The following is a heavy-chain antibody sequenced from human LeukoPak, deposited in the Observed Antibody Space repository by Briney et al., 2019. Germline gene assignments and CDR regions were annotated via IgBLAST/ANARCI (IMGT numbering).Heavy chain of an antibody. V-gene: IGHV3-23*01. D-gene: IGHD5-24*01. CDR3: AKEEMATITSIFDS. CDR2: ISGRGDTT. J-gene: IGHJ4*02. CDR1: GFTFTNHA. Sequence: GGSLRLSCAASGFTFTNHAMSWIRQAPGKGLEWVSAISGRGDTTSYADSVKGRFTISRDNSKNTLFLQMSSLRAEDTAVYYCAKEEMATITSIFDSWGQGTLVTVSS.